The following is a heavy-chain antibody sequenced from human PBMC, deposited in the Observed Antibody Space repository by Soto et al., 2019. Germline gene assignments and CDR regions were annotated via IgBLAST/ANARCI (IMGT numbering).Heavy chain of an antibody. CDR2: IKSKSEGETI. CDR1: GFTFSNAW. V-gene: IGHV3-15*01. CDR3: TRGPVGSTRPLDY. Sequence: EAQLVESGGGLVEPGGSLRLSCAASGFTFSNAWMSWVRQAPGKGLEWVGRIKSKSEGETIDYAAPVKGRFTISRDDSKNTLYLQMNSLKSEDTGVYYCTRGPVGSTRPLDYWGQGTLVTVSS. D-gene: IGHD2-2*01. J-gene: IGHJ4*02.